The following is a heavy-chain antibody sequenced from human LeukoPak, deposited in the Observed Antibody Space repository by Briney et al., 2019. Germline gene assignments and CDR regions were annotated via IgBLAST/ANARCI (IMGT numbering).Heavy chain of an antibody. V-gene: IGHV4-59*01. Sequence: PSETLSLTCTVSGGSISSYYWSWIRQPPGKGLEWIGYIYYSGSTNYNPSLKSRVTISVDTSKNQFSLKLSSVTAADTAVYYCARGVSDSSGYYYPYFDYWGQGTLVTVSS. J-gene: IGHJ4*02. CDR2: IYYSGST. CDR1: GGSISSYY. CDR3: ARGVSDSSGYYYPYFDY. D-gene: IGHD3-22*01.